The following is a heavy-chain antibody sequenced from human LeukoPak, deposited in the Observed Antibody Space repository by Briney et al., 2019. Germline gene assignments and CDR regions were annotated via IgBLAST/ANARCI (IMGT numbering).Heavy chain of an antibody. J-gene: IGHJ6*03. V-gene: IGHV3-30*02. CDR2: IRYNGNNQ. D-gene: IGHD3-10*01. CDR3: AKDSAFYYIDV. Sequence: PGGSLRLSCEVSGITFSNFAMAWVRQAPGKGLEWVAFIRYNGNNQYYADSVKGRFTISRDNSKNTLYLQMNSLKGDDTAVYYCAKDSAFYYIDVWGKGTTVIISS. CDR1: GITFSNFA.